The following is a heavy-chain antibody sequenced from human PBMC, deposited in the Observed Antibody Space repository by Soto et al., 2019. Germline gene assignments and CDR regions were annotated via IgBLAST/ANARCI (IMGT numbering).Heavy chain of an antibody. V-gene: IGHV3-30*18. CDR2: ISYDGSNK. Sequence: GGSLRLSCAASGFTFSSYGMHWVRQAPGKGLEWVAVISYDGSNKYYADSVKGRFTISRDNSKNTLYLQMNSLRAEDTAVYYCAKDNTYHPTSYFDYWGQGTLVTVSS. CDR3: AKDNTYHPTSYFDY. J-gene: IGHJ4*02. D-gene: IGHD2-2*01. CDR1: GFTFSSYG.